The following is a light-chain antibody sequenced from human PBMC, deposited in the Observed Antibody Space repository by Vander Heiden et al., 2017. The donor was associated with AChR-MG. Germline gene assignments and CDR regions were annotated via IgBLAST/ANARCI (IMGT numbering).Light chain of an antibody. CDR3: QQDGSSPFT. Sequence: EIVFTQSPGTLSLSPGERATLSCRASQSVSSSYLAWYQQKPGQAPRLLIYGASSRATGITDRFSGSGSGTDFTLTISRLEPEDFAVYYCQQDGSSPFTFGHGTKVDIK. V-gene: IGKV3-20*01. J-gene: IGKJ3*01. CDR1: QSVSSSY. CDR2: GAS.